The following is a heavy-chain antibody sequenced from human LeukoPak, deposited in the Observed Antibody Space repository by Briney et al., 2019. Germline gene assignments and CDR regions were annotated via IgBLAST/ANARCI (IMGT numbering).Heavy chain of an antibody. Sequence: SGGSLRLSCAASGFTFSDYYMSWIRRAPGKGLEWVSYISSSGSTIYYADSVKGRFTISRDNAKNSLYLQMNSLRAEDTAVYYCARVLPYYYGSGSYGPLDYWGQGTLVTVSS. V-gene: IGHV3-11*01. CDR1: GFTFSDYY. J-gene: IGHJ4*02. CDR2: ISSSGSTI. CDR3: ARVLPYYYGSGSYGPLDY. D-gene: IGHD3-10*01.